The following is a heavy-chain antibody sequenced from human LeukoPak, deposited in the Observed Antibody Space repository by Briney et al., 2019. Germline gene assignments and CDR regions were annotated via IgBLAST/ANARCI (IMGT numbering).Heavy chain of an antibody. J-gene: IGHJ4*02. D-gene: IGHD6-6*01. V-gene: IGHV1-69*01. Sequence: SVKVSCKASGGTFSSYAISWVRQAPGQGLEWMGGIIPIFGTANYAQKFQGRVTITADESTSTAYMELSSLRSEDTAVYYCAREMSIAARPIDYWGQGTLVTVSS. CDR1: GGTFSSYA. CDR2: IIPIFGTA. CDR3: AREMSIAARPIDY.